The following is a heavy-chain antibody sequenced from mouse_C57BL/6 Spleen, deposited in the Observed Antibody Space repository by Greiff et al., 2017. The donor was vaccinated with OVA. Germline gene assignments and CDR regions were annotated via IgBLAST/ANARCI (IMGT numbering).Heavy chain of an antibody. Sequence: VKVVESGAELARPGASVKLSCKASGYTFTSYGISWVKQSTGQGLEWIGEIYPRSGNTYYNEKFKGKATLTADKSSSTAYMELRSLTSEDSAVYFCARYGSSYWYFDGWGTGTTVTVSA. CDR3: ARYGSSYWYFDG. V-gene: IGHV1-81*01. CDR1: GYTFTSYG. J-gene: IGHJ1*03. D-gene: IGHD1-1*01. CDR2: IYPRSGNT.